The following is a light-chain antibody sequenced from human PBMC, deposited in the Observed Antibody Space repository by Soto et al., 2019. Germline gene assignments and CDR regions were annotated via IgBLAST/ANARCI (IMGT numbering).Light chain of an antibody. CDR2: DAS. Sequence: EIVMTQSPATLSVSPGERATLSCRASQSVGSNLAWYQQKPGQAPRLVIYDASTRATGIPARISGSGSGTEFTLTISSLQSEDFAIYYCQQYNNWRTFGQGTKVEVK. CDR1: QSVGSN. CDR3: QQYNNWRT. J-gene: IGKJ1*01. V-gene: IGKV3-15*01.